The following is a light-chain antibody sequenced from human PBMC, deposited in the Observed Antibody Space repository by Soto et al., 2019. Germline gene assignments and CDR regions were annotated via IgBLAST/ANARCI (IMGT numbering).Light chain of an antibody. CDR3: CSYAGSSTYV. CDR2: EDN. Sequence: QSVLTQPASVSGSPGQSITISCTGTSSDVGGYNLVSWYQQHPGKAPILMIYEDNKRPSGVSSHFSGSKSGNTASLTISGLQAEDEAEYYCCSYAGSSTYVFGTGTKVTVL. CDR1: SSDVGGYNL. V-gene: IGLV2-23*01. J-gene: IGLJ1*01.